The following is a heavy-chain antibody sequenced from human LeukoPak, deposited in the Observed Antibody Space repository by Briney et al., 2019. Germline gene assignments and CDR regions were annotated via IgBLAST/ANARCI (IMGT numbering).Heavy chain of an antibody. D-gene: IGHD6-13*01. CDR2: IRSKAYGRPT. J-gene: IGHJ3*02. V-gene: IGHV3-49*04. Sequence: GGSLRLSCTASGFTFGDYAMSWVRQAPGKGLEWGGFIRSKAYGRPTEYAASVKGRLTISRDDSKSIAYLQMNSLKTEDTAVYYCTRSGYGTGGAFDIWGQGTMVTVSS. CDR3: TRSGYGTGGAFDI. CDR1: GFTFGDYA.